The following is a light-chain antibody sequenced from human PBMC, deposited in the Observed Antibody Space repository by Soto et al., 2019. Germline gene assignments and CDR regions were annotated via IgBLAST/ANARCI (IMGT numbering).Light chain of an antibody. CDR1: SSDVGAYNY. CDR2: EVS. V-gene: IGLV2-8*01. J-gene: IGLJ3*02. Sequence: QSALTQPPSASGSPGQSVTISCTGTSSDVGAYNYVSWYQQYPGKAPKLMIYEVSKRPSGVTDRFSGSKSSKTASLTVSGLQPEDEADYSCTSYAGSNIWVFGGGTKVTVL. CDR3: TSYAGSNIWV.